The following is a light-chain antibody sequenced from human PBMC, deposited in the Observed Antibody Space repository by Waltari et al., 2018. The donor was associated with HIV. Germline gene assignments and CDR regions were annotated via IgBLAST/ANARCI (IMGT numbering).Light chain of an antibody. Sequence: QSALTQPASVSGSPGPSITISCPGINADVGAFNFVSWYQHHPGKAPKLIIYEVHNRPSGVSDRFSGSKSGNSASLTISGLQTADEADYYCTSYTSGSVLFGGGTNLTVL. V-gene: IGLV2-14*01. CDR1: NADVGAFNF. J-gene: IGLJ2*01. CDR3: TSYTSGSVL. CDR2: EVH.